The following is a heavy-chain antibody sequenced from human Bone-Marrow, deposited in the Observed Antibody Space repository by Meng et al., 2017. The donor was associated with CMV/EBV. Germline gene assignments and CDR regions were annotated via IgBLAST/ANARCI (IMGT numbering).Heavy chain of an antibody. J-gene: IGHJ6*02. CDR1: GGSISSYY. CDR3: ARIKYSSSLSVYYYYGMDV. CDR2: IYYSGST. Sequence: GPLRLSCTVSGGSISSYYWSWIRQPPGKGLEWIGYIYYSGSTNYNPSLKSRVTISVDTSKNQFSPKLSSVTAADTAVYYCARIKYSSSLSVYYYYGMDVWGQGTTVTVSS. D-gene: IGHD6-6*01. V-gene: IGHV4-59*01.